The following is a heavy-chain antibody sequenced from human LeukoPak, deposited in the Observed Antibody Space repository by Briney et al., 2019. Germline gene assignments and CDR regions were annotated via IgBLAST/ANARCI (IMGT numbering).Heavy chain of an antibody. V-gene: IGHV3-48*03. CDR2: ISSSGSTI. J-gene: IGHJ6*03. Sequence: GGSLRLSCTASGFTFGDYAMSWFRQAPGKGLEWVSYISSSGSTIYYADSVKGRFTISRDNAKNSLYLQMNSLRAEDTAVYYCARDGYCSSTSCYGAGYYYYYMDVWGKGTTVTVSS. CDR3: ARDGYCSSTSCYGAGYYYYYMDV. CDR1: GFTFGDYA. D-gene: IGHD2-2*03.